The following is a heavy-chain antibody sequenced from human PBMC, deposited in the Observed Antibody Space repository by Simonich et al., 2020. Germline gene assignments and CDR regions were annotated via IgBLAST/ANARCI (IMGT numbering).Heavy chain of an antibody. Sequence: EVQLVESGGGLVKPGGSLRLSCAASGFTFSSYSMNWVRQAPGKWVGGVSSISSSSSYIYYADSVKGRFTISRDNAKNSLYLQMNSLRAEDTAVYYCARANERDYWGQGTLVTVSS. J-gene: IGHJ4*02. D-gene: IGHD1-1*01. V-gene: IGHV3-21*01. CDR1: GFTFSSYS. CDR3: ARANERDY. CDR2: ISSSSSYI.